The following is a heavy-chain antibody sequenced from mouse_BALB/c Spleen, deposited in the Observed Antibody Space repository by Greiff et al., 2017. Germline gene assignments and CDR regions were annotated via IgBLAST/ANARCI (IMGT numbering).Heavy chain of an antibody. V-gene: IGHV5-17*02. CDR2: ISSGSSTI. CDR1: GFTFSSFG. J-gene: IGHJ3*01. D-gene: IGHD4-1*01. CDR3: ARSRTVTGTTAWLAY. Sequence: EVHLVESGGGLVQPGGSRKLSCAASGFTFSSFGMHWVRQAPEKGLEWVAYISSGSSTIYYADTVKGRFTISRDNPKNTLFLQMTSLRSEDTAMYYCARSRTVTGTTAWLAYGGQGTLVTVSA.